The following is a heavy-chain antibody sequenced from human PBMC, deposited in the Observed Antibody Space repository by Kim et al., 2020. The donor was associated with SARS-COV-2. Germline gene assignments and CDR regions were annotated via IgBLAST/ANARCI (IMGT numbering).Heavy chain of an antibody. V-gene: IGHV3-23*01. CDR2: ISGSGGST. CDR1: GFTFSIYA. D-gene: IGHD3-10*01. Sequence: GGSLRLSCAASGFTFSIYAMSWVRQAPGKGLEWVSAISGSGGSTYYADSVKGRFTISRDNSKNTLYLQMNSLRAEDTAVYYCAKDGLMVRGVDFNWFDPWGQGTLITVSS. J-gene: IGHJ5*02. CDR3: AKDGLMVRGVDFNWFDP.